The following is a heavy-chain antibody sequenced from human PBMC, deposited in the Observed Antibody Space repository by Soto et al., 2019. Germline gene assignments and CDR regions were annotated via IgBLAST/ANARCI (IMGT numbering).Heavy chain of an antibody. J-gene: IGHJ4*02. V-gene: IGHV3-30-3*01. D-gene: IGHD2-21*02. Sequence: GGSLRLSCAASGFTFSNYAMHWVRQAPGTGQGGVAVISYDGSNTYYADSVQGRLTSSRDNSKSTLYLQMDRLRVDDTAGYYSARGRVTFYLNYWGKGTLFTVS. CDR1: GFTFSNYA. CDR3: ARGRVTFYLNY. CDR2: ISYDGSNT.